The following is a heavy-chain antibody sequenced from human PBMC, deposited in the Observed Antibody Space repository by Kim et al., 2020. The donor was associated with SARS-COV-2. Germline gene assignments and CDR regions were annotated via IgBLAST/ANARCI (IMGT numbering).Heavy chain of an antibody. D-gene: IGHD3-10*01. CDR3: AREPYGSGSYHYYGMDV. CDR1: GGSISSYY. V-gene: IGHV4-59*01. Sequence: SETLSLTCTVSGGSISSYYWSWIRQPPGKGLEWIGYIYYSGSTNYNPSLKSRVTISVDTSKNQFSLKLSSVTAADTAVYYCAREPYGSGSYHYYGMDVWGQGTTVTVSS. J-gene: IGHJ6*02. CDR2: IYYSGST.